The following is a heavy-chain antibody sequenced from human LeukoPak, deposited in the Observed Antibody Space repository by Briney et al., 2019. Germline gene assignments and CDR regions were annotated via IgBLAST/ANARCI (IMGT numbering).Heavy chain of an antibody. V-gene: IGHV5-51*01. CDR2: IYPGDSDT. D-gene: IGHD3-10*01. Sequence: GESLKISCKGSGYSFTSYWIGWVRQMPGKGLEWMGIIYPGDSDTRYSPSFQGQFTISADKSISTAYLQWSSLKASDTAMYYCASQADYGSGSYNVFDYWGQGTLVTVSS. J-gene: IGHJ4*02. CDR1: GYSFTSYW. CDR3: ASQADYGSGSYNVFDY.